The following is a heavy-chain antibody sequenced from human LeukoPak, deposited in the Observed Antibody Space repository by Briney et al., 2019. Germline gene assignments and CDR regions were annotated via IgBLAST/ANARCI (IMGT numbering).Heavy chain of an antibody. CDR2: IYSGGST. CDR3: ARGVAAADWSDP. Sequence: GGSLRLSCAASGFTFSSYSMSWVRQAPGKGLEWVSVIYSGGSTYYADSVKGRFTISRDNSKNTLYLQMNSLRAEDTAVYYCARGVAAADWSDPWGQGTLVTVSS. D-gene: IGHD6-13*01. J-gene: IGHJ5*02. CDR1: GFTFSSYS. V-gene: IGHV3-53*01.